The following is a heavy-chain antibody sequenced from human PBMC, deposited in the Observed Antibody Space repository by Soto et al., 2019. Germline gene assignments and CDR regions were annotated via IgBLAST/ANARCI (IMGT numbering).Heavy chain of an antibody. V-gene: IGHV2-70*04. J-gene: IGHJ5*02. CDR2: IDWDDDK. CDR1: GFSLSTRGMR. Sequence: SGPTLVNPTQTLTLTCTFSGFSLSTRGMRVSWIRQPPGKALEWLARIDWDDDKLYSTSLKTRLTISKDTSKNQVVLTMTNMDPVDTATYYCARSIVAAGNRWFDPWGKGTLVTV. D-gene: IGHD6-13*01. CDR3: ARSIVAAGNRWFDP.